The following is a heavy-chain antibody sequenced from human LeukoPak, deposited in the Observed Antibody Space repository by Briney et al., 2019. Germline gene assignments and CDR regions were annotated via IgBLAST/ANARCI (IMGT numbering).Heavy chain of an antibody. D-gene: IGHD3-22*01. CDR2: ISWNSGSI. CDR1: GFTFDDYA. J-gene: IGHJ4*02. Sequence: PGGSLRLSCAASGFTFDDYAMHWVRQVPGKGLEWVSGISWNSGSIGYADSVKGRFTISRDNAKNSLYLQMNSLRAEDTALYYCAKAKTGVVITSFDYWGQGTLVTVSS. V-gene: IGHV3-9*01. CDR3: AKAKTGVVITSFDY.